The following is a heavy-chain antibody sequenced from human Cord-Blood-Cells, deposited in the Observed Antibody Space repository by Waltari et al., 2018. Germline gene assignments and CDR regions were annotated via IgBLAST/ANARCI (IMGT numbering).Heavy chain of an antibody. J-gene: IGHJ4*02. V-gene: IGHV1-69*01. CDR2: IIPIFGTA. D-gene: IGHD1-26*01. Sequence: HGLEWMGGIIPIFGTANYAQKFQGRVTITADESTSTAYMELSSLRSEDTAVYYCARRRLGLIEGSYYFDYWGQGTLVTVSS. CDR3: ARRRLGLIEGSYYFDY.